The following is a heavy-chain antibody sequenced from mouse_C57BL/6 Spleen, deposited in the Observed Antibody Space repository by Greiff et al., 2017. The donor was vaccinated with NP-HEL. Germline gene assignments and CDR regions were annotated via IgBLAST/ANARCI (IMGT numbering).Heavy chain of an antibody. CDR3: ARRETYYYGTRYFDV. J-gene: IGHJ1*03. D-gene: IGHD1-1*01. CDR1: GYAFSSYW. V-gene: IGHV1-80*01. CDR2: IYPGDGDT. Sequence: QVQLKQSGAELVKPGASVKISCKASGYAFSSYWMNWVKQRPGKGLEWIGQIYPGDGDTNYNGKFKGKATLTADKSSSTAYMQLSSLTSEDSAVYFCARRETYYYGTRYFDVWGTGTTVTVSS.